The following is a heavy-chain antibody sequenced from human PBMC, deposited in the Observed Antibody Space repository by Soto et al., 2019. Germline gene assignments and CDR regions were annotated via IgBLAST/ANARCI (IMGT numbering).Heavy chain of an antibody. CDR1: GFIFSGSA. Sequence: EVQLVVSGGGLVQPGGSLKLSCAASGFIFSGSAIHWVRQDSGKGLEWVGRIRSRANNFATSSAASVKGRFTFSRDDSKNTAYLQMNTLKPEDTAVYYCARGQGAAIGDYYYHGMDVWGQGTTVTVSS. J-gene: IGHJ6*02. V-gene: IGHV3-73*02. D-gene: IGHD2-2*02. CDR2: IRSRANNFAT. CDR3: ARGQGAAIGDYYYHGMDV.